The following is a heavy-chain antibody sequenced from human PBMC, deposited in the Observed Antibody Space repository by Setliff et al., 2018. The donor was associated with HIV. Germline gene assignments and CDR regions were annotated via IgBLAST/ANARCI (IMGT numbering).Heavy chain of an antibody. CDR3: ARGGGEYYYDSSGYSLFDS. CDR1: GGSISSFY. D-gene: IGHD3-22*01. Sequence: SSETLSLTCTVSGGSISSFYWTWIRQPPGKGLEWIGYIYYSGSTNYNPSLKSRVTISVDKSKNHFSLKLSSVTAADTAVYYCARGGGEYYYDSSGYSLFDSWGQGTLVTVSS. J-gene: IGHJ4*02. V-gene: IGHV4-59*12. CDR2: IYYSGST.